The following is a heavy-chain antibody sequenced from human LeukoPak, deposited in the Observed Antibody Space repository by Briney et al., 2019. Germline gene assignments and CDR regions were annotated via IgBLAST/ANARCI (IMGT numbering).Heavy chain of an antibody. CDR3: AKPPRYGDYPYYFDY. CDR2: ISGSGGST. V-gene: IGHV3-23*01. J-gene: IGHJ4*02. Sequence: GGSLRLSCAASGFTFSSYAMSWVRQAPGKGLEWVSAISGSGGSTYYADSVKGRFTISRDNSKNTLYLQMNSLRAEDTAVYYCAKPPRYGDYPYYFDYGGQGTLVTVSS. CDR1: GFTFSSYA. D-gene: IGHD4-17*01.